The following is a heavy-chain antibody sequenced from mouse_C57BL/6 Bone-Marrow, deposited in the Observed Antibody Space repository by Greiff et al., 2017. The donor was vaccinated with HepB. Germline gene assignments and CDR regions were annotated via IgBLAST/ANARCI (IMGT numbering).Heavy chain of an antibody. V-gene: IGHV1-42*01. D-gene: IGHD1-1*01. J-gene: IGHJ1*03. Sequence: EVKLMESGPELVKPGASVKISCKASGYSFTGYYMNWVKQSPEKSLEWIGEINPSTGGTTYNQKFKAKATLTVDKSSSTAYMQLKSLTSEDSAVYYCARRASIYYYWYFDVWGTGTTVTVSS. CDR2: INPSTGGT. CDR1: GYSFTGYY. CDR3: ARRASIYYYWYFDV.